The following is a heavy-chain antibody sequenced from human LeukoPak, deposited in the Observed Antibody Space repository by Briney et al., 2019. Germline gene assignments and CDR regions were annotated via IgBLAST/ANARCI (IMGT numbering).Heavy chain of an antibody. CDR1: GDSISTYY. CDR3: AREKMTTITTIDY. D-gene: IGHD4-11*01. V-gene: IGHV4-4*07. Sequence: PSETLSLTCSVSGDSISTYYWTWIRHRAGKGLEWIGRIYISGTPNYNPSLRGRVTMSIDTSMNQFSLKLTSVTAADTAVYYCAREKMTTITTIDYWGQGTLVTVSS. J-gene: IGHJ4*02. CDR2: IYISGTP.